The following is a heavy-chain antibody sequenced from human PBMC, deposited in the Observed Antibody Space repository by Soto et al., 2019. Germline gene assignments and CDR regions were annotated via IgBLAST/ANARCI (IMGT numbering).Heavy chain of an antibody. J-gene: IGHJ6*02. CDR1: GYTFINYY. CDR3: AREKASTSLLTHYYYAMDV. V-gene: IGHV1-46*01. CDR2: INPSGGRT. Sequence: ASVKVSCKSSGYTFINYYVHWVRQAPGQGLEWMGMINPSGGRTTYPQRFQGRVTMTRDTSTSTVYVELSSLRSDDTAVFYCAREKASTSLLTHYYYAMDVWGQGTTVTVSS.